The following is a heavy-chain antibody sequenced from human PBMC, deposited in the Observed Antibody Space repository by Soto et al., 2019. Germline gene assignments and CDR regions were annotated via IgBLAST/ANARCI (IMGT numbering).Heavy chain of an antibody. CDR1: GGSISSYY. J-gene: IGHJ4*01. D-gene: IGHD6-19*01. V-gene: IGHV4-59*04. Sequence: SETLSLTCTVSGGSISSYYWSWIRQPPGKGLEWIGYIYHSGSTYYNPSLKSRVTISVDRSKNQLSLRLRSVTAADTAIYYCARHDGFSSGWVFDYWGHGTLVTSPQ. CDR3: ARHDGFSSGWVFDY. CDR2: IYHSGST.